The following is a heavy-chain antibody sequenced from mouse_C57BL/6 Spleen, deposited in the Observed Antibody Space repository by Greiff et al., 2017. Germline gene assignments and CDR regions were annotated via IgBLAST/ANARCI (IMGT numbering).Heavy chain of an antibody. CDR1: GYTFTDYE. J-gene: IGHJ2*01. V-gene: IGHV1-15*01. CDR3: TRLRGNYFDY. CDR2: IDPETGGT. Sequence: VKLQESGAELVRPGASVTLSCKASGYTFTDYEMHWVKQTPVHGLEWIGAIDPETGGTAYNQKFKGKAILTADKSSSTAYMELRSLTSEDSAVYYCTRLRGNYFDYWGQGTTLTVSS.